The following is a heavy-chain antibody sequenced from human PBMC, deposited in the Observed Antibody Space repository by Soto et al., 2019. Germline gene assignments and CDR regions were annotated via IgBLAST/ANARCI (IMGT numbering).Heavy chain of an antibody. V-gene: IGHV4-4*07. CDR2: IYTSGST. Sequence: SSETLSLTCTVSGGSISSYYWSWIRQPAGKGLEWIGRIYTSGSTNYNPSLKSRVTMSVDTSKNQFSLKLSSVTAADTAVYYCARLGIAAAPGDYYYYGMDVWGQGTTVTVSS. D-gene: IGHD6-13*01. J-gene: IGHJ6*02. CDR3: ARLGIAAAPGDYYYYGMDV. CDR1: GGSISSYY.